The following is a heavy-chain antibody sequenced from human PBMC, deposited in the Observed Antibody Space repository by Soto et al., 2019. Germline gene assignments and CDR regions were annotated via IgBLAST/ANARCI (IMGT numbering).Heavy chain of an antibody. CDR1: GYSLTSYW. D-gene: IGHD3-3*01. CDR2: IYPGDSDT. Sequence: PGESLKISCKGSGYSLTSYWIGWVRQMPGKVLELMGIIYPGDSDTRYSPSFQGQVTISADKSISTAYLQWSSLKASDTALYYCQVLRFLERSLSGPRWFEPWGHGTLVNVSS. J-gene: IGHJ5*02. V-gene: IGHV5-51*01. CDR3: QVLRFLERSLSGPRWFEP.